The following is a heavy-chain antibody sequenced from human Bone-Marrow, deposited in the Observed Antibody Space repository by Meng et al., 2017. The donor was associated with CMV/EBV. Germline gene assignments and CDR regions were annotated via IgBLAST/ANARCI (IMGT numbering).Heavy chain of an antibody. D-gene: IGHD2-15*01. V-gene: IGHV3-9*01. CDR3: AKAVLATYYYGMDV. CDR1: GFTFDDYA. CDR2: ISWNSGSI. Sequence: SLKISCAASGFTFDDYAMHWVRQAPGKGLEWVSGISWNSGSIGYADSVKGRFTISRDNAKNSLYLQMNSLRAEDTALYYCAKAVLATYYYGMDVWGQGTTVTVSS. J-gene: IGHJ6*02.